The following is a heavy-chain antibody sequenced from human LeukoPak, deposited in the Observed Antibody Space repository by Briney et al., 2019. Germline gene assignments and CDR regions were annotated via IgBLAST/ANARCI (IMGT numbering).Heavy chain of an antibody. V-gene: IGHV3-30*18. CDR3: AKVRETKYCIDY. CDR2: ISWDGAVI. CDR1: GFTFRSSA. J-gene: IGHJ4*02. D-gene: IGHD2-8*02. Sequence: GGTLRLSCVTSGFTFRSSAMHWVRQAPGRGLEGIAFISWDGAVIYYADSVKGRFTISRDTSKRTVSLQVDSLRAEDTAVYYCAKVRETKYCIDYWGQGALVTVPS.